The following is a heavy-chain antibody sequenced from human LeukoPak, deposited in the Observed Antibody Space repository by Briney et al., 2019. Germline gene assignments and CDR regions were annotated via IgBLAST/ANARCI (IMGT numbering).Heavy chain of an antibody. V-gene: IGHV4-39*07. J-gene: IGHJ5*02. Sequence: SETLSLTCTVSGGSISRSYYYWSWIRQPPGKGLEWIGEINHSGSTNYNPSLKSRVTISVDTSKNQFSLKLSSVTAADTAVYYCARGGPTMVRGVTKGWFDPWGQGTLVTVSS. D-gene: IGHD3-10*01. CDR1: GGSISRSYYY. CDR2: INHSGST. CDR3: ARGGPTMVRGVTKGWFDP.